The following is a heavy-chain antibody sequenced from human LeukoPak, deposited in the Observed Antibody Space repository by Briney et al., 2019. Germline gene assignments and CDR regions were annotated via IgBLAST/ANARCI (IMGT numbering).Heavy chain of an antibody. CDR1: GFTFDDYG. V-gene: IGHV3-20*04. CDR3: ARGFRNGPFDC. CDR2: INRNGGST. Sequence: GGSLRLSCEASGFTFDDYGMSWVRQRPGRGLEWVSGINRNGGSTDYADSVKGRFTISRDNAKNSHFLQMNSLRVEDTALYYCARGFRNGPFDCWGQGTLVTVSS. J-gene: IGHJ4*02. D-gene: IGHD3-10*01.